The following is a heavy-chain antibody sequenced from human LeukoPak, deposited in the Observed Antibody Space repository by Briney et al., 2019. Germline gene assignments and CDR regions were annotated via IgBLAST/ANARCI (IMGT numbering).Heavy chain of an antibody. D-gene: IGHD2-2*01. V-gene: IGHV4-39*07. CDR2: MNHSGST. Sequence: SETLSLTCTVSGGSISSSSYYWGWIRQPPGKGLEWIGEMNHSGSTNYNPSLKSRVTISVDTSKNQFSLKLSSVTAADTAVYYCARLIVVVPAAAFDPWGQGTLVTVSS. CDR3: ARLIVVVPAAAFDP. CDR1: GGSISSSSYY. J-gene: IGHJ5*02.